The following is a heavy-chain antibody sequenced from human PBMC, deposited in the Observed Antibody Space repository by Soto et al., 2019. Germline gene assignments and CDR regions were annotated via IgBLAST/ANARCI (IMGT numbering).Heavy chain of an antibody. CDR1: GFTFSSYA. D-gene: IGHD3-10*01. Sequence: QVQLVESGGGVVQPGRSLRLSCAASGFTFSSYAMHWVRQAPGKGLEWVAVISYDGSNKYYADSVKGRFTISRDNSKNPLYLQMNSLRAEDTAVYYCARDGGIYGSGSTFDYWGQGTLVTVSS. J-gene: IGHJ4*02. CDR2: ISYDGSNK. CDR3: ARDGGIYGSGSTFDY. V-gene: IGHV3-30-3*01.